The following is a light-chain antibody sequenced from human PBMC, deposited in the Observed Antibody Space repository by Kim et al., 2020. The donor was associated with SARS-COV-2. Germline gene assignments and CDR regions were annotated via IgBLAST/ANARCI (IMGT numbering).Light chain of an antibody. CDR3: SAWESSLSAWV. CDR2: RNN. J-gene: IGLJ3*02. Sequence: QAGLTQPPSVSKGLRQTATLTCTGNSNNVGNQGAAWLQQHQGHPPKLLSYRNNNRPSGISERLSASRSVNTASLTITGLQPEDEADYYCSAWESSLSAWVFGGGTQLTVL. CDR1: SNNVGNQG. V-gene: IGLV10-54*01.